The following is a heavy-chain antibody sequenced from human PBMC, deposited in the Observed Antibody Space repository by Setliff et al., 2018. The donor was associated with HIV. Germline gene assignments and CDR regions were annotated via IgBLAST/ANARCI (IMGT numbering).Heavy chain of an antibody. D-gene: IGHD4-17*01. CDR3: ARDWRAYGVLGS. CDR2: IYHNGNT. CDR1: GGSISSNW. Sequence: SETLSLTCAVSGGSISSNWWSWVRQPPGKGLEWIGEIYHNGNTNYSPSLKNRVTMSVDNSKNQFSLMVRSVTAADTAVYYCARDWRAYGVLGSWGQGMLVTVSS. J-gene: IGHJ4*02. V-gene: IGHV4-4*02.